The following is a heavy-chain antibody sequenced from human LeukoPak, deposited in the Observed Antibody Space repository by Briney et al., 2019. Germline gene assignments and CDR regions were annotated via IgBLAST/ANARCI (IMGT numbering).Heavy chain of an antibody. CDR1: GFTFSSYE. V-gene: IGHV3-23*01. J-gene: IGHJ3*02. D-gene: IGHD1-1*01. CDR3: AKEPRYNWNDPRDAFDI. Sequence: GGSLRLSCAASGFTFSSYEMSWVRQAPGKGLEWVSAIGGSGGSTYYADSVKGRFTISRDNSKNTLYLQMDSLRAEDTAVYYCAKEPRYNWNDPRDAFDIWGQGTVVTVSS. CDR2: IGGSGGST.